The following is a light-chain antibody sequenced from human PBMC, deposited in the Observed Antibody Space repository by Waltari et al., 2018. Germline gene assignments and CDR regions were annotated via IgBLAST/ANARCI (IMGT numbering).Light chain of an antibody. J-gene: IGKJ3*01. CDR1: QNLNKF. CDR3: QHSHSTPIT. CDR2: AAS. V-gene: IGKV1-39*01. Sequence: IQMTQSPPFLSASVGDRDSLTCRASQNLNKFLNWYQQKPGKAPKFLIYAASLLQTGVPSRFRGSGSGTEFTLTIDSLQPEDFATYFCQHSHSTPITFGPGTTVDV.